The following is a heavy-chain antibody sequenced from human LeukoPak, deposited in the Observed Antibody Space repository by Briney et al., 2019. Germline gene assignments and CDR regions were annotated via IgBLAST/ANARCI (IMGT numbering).Heavy chain of an antibody. D-gene: IGHD3-16*01. V-gene: IGHV3-7*04. J-gene: IGHJ4*02. CDR3: VRGGGSFDS. CDR2: IKYDGSDK. Sequence: GGSLRLSCAASGFTFSGFWMSWVRQAPTKGLEWVANIKYDGSDKRYTDSVKGRFTVSRDNAYSSLYLQMNSLRAENTAVYYCVRGGGSFDSWGQGTLVTVSS. CDR1: GFTFSGFW.